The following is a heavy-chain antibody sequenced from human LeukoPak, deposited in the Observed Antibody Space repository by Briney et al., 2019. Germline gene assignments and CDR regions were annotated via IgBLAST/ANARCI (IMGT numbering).Heavy chain of an antibody. D-gene: IGHD3/OR15-3a*01. CDR3: ARDQPWTNGFDI. V-gene: IGHV4-4*02. CDR1: GDPISSSNW. J-gene: IGHJ3*02. CDR2: IYHSGST. Sequence: SGTLSLTCAVSGDPISSSNWWSWVRQPPGTGLEWIGEIYHSGSTNYNPSLKSRVTISVDKSKNQFSLQLNSVTPEDTALYYCARDQPWTNGFDIWGQGILVTVSS.